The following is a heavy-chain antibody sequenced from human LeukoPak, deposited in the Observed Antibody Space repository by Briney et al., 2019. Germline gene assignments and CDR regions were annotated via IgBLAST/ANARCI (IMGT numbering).Heavy chain of an antibody. V-gene: IGHV4-34*01. CDR1: GGSFSGYY. CDR3: ARPFYDSSGYYWGIDH. CDR2: INHSGST. Sequence: SETLSLTCAVYGGSFSGYYWSWIRQPPGKGLEWIGEINHSGSTNYNPSLKSRVTISVDTSKNQFSLKLSSVTAADTAVYYCARPFYDSSGYYWGIDHWGPGTLVTVSS. D-gene: IGHD3-22*01. J-gene: IGHJ4*02.